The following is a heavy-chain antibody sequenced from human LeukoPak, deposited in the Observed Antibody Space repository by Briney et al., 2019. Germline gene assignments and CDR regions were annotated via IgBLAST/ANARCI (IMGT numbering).Heavy chain of an antibody. CDR2: ISYDGSNK. V-gene: IGHV3-30*18. J-gene: IGHJ4*02. Sequence: PGRSLRLSCAASGFTFSSYGMHWVRQAPGKGLEWVAVISYDGSNKYYADSVKGRFTISRDNSKNTLYLQMNSLRAEDTAVYYCAKDGGRGSSGWYSGPGLDYWGQGTLVTVPS. D-gene: IGHD6-19*01. CDR1: GFTFSSYG. CDR3: AKDGGRGSSGWYSGPGLDY.